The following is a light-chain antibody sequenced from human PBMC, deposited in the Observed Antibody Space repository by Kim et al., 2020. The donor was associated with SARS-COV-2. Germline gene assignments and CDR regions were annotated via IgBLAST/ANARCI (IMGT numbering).Light chain of an antibody. CDR3: NSYTSSITLV. CDR1: SSDVGGYNY. Sequence: QSALTQPASVSGSLGQSITISCTGTSSDVGGYNYVSWHQQHPGKAPKLILYDVNKRPSGVSNRFSGSKSGNTASLTISGLQAEDEADYYCNSYTSSITLVFGGGTQLTVL. J-gene: IGLJ2*01. CDR2: DVN. V-gene: IGLV2-14*03.